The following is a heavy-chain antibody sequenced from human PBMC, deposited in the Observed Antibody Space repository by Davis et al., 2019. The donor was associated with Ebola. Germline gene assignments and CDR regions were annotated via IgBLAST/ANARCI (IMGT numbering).Heavy chain of an antibody. J-gene: IGHJ6*02. CDR3: ARLQPITMVQRYYYYGMDV. CDR1: GGSISSGGYY. CDR2: INHSGST. D-gene: IGHD3-10*01. V-gene: IGHV4-39*07. Sequence: SETLSLTCTVSGGSISSGGYYWSWIRQHPGKGLEWIGEINHSGSTNYNPSLKSRVTISVDTSKNQFSLKLSSVTAADTAVYYCARLQPITMVQRYYYYGMDVWGQGTTVTVSS.